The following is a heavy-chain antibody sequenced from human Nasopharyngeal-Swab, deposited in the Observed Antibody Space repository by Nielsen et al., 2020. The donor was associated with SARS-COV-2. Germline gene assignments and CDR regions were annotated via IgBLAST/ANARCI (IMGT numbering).Heavy chain of an antibody. CDR2: ISYDGSNE. V-gene: IGHV3-30-3*01. CDR3: ARDGEQLGLYYYYGMDV. D-gene: IGHD6-6*01. Sequence: GESLKISCAASGFTFSSYAMHWVRQAPGKGLEWVAVISYDGSNEYYADSVKGRFTISRDNSKNTLYLQINSLRAEDTAVYYCARDGEQLGLYYYYGMDVWGQGTTVTVSS. CDR1: GFTFSSYA. J-gene: IGHJ6*02.